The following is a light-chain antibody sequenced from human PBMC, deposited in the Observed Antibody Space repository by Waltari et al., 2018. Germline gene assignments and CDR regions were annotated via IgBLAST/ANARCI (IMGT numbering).Light chain of an antibody. CDR2: DAS. J-gene: IGKJ4*01. CDR1: QSVSSY. Sequence: EIVLTQSPATLSLSPGDRATISCRASQSVSSYLAWYQQKPGQAPRLLIYDASNRATCIPARFSGSGSGTDFTLTISSLEPEDFAVYYCQQRSNWPRLTFGGGTKVEIK. CDR3: QQRSNWPRLT. V-gene: IGKV3-11*01.